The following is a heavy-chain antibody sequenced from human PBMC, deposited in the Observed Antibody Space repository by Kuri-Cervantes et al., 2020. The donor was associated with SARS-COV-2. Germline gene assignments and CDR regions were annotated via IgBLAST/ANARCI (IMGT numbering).Heavy chain of an antibody. D-gene: IGHD1-1*01. V-gene: IGHV3-74*01. J-gene: IGHJ4*02. Sequence: GGSLRLSCAASGFTFSGHWIHLVRQAPGKWLVWVSRINPDGSYTNNADSVKGRFTLSRGNAKNMLFLQMNSLRAEDTAVYYCVRDGDHWNFDYWGQGTLVTVSS. CDR1: GFTFSGHW. CDR3: VRDGDHWNFDY. CDR2: INPDGSYT.